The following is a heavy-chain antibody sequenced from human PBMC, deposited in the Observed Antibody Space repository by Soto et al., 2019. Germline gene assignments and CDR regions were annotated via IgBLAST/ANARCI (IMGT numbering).Heavy chain of an antibody. CDR1: GGTFSSYA. CDR2: IIPIFGTA. V-gene: IGHV1-69*12. D-gene: IGHD3-10*01. CDR3: AGVRRETEGFDWCFDH. J-gene: IGHJ2*01. Sequence: QVQLVQSGAEVKKPGSSVKVSCKASGGTFSSYAISWVRQAPGQGLEWMGGIIPIFGTANYAQKFQGRLTITADESPSTAYMELSSLRSDDTAVYSCAGVRRETEGFDWCFDHWGRRTLVTVSS.